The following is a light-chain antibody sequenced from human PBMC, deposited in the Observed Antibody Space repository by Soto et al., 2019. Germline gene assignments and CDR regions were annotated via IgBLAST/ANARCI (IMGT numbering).Light chain of an antibody. V-gene: IGKV1-13*02. Sequence: AIQLTQSPSSLSASVGDRVTITCRASQGISSALAWYQQRPGTGPKLLIYHGSSLESGVPSRFSGSGSGTDFTLTISSLQPEDFAAYYCQQFNTYPITFGQGTRLEIK. CDR2: HGS. CDR1: QGISSA. CDR3: QQFNTYPIT. J-gene: IGKJ5*01.